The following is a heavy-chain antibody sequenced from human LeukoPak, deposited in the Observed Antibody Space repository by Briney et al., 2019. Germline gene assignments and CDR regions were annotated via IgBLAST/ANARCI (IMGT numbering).Heavy chain of an antibody. CDR2: IYYSGST. J-gene: IGHJ3*02. CDR3: ARQDIVVVVAADDAFDI. CDR1: GGSISSSSYY. Sequence: SETLSLTCTVSGGSISSSSYYWGWIRQPPGKGLEWIGSIYYSGSTYYNPSLKSRATISVDTSKNQFSLKLSSVTAADTAVYYCARQDIVVVVAADDAFDIWGQGTMVTVSS. V-gene: IGHV4-39*01. D-gene: IGHD2-15*01.